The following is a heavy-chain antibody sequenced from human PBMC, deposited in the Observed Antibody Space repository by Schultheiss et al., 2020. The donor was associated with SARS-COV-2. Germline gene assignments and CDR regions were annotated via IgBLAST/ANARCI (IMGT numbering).Heavy chain of an antibody. D-gene: IGHD3-22*01. CDR2: IYYSGST. V-gene: IGHV4-39*07. CDR3: ARNGDYYDSSGTTFDY. CDR1: GGSISSSSYY. Sequence: SETLSLTCTVSGGSISSSSYYWGWIRQPPGKGLEWIGSIYYSGSTYYNPSLKSRVTISVDTSKNQFSLKLSSVTAADTAVYYCARNGDYYDSSGTTFDYWGQGTLVTVSS. J-gene: IGHJ4*02.